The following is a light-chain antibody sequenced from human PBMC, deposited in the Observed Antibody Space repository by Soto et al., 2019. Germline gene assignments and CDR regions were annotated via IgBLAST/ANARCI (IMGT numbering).Light chain of an antibody. Sequence: QSALTQPASVSRSPGQSITISCTGTSSDVGSYNLVSWYQQHPGKAPKLMIYEVSKRPSGVSNRFSGSKSGNTASLTISGLQAEDEADYYCCSYAGSSTYYVFGTGTKLTVL. CDR2: EVS. J-gene: IGLJ1*01. CDR1: SSDVGSYNL. CDR3: CSYAGSSTYYV. V-gene: IGLV2-23*02.